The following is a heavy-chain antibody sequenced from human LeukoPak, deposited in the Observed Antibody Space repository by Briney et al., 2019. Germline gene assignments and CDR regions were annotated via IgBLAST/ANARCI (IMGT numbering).Heavy chain of an antibody. D-gene: IGHD6-13*01. CDR3: AKDGYSSSFSIDY. Sequence: PGGSLRLSCAASGFTFSSYGMHWVRQAPGKGLEWVAFIRYDGSNKYYADSVKGRFTISRDNSKNTLYLQMNSLRAEDTAVYNCAKDGYSSSFSIDYWGQGTLVTVSS. CDR1: GFTFSSYG. V-gene: IGHV3-30*02. CDR2: IRYDGSNK. J-gene: IGHJ4*02.